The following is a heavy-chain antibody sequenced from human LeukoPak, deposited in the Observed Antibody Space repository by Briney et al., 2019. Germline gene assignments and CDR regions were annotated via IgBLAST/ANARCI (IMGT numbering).Heavy chain of an antibody. CDR2: ISSKSRYI. CDR3: ARCSGSCTYHSDDY. J-gene: IGHJ4*02. CDR1: GFTLSTYS. D-gene: IGHD2-15*01. V-gene: IGHV3-21*01. Sequence: GGSLRLSCVVSGFTLSTYSITWVRQAPGKGLEWVSSISSKSRYIYYADSVKGRFTISRDNAKNSLSLQMNSLRAEDTAVYYCARCSGSCTYHSDDYWGQGTLVTVSS.